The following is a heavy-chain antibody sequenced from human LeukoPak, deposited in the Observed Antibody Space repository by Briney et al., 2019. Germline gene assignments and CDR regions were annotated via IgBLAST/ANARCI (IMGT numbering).Heavy chain of an antibody. CDR1: GGSFSGYY. V-gene: IGHV4-34*01. Sequence: TSETLSLTCAVYGGSFSGYYWSWIRQPPGKGLEWIGEINHSGSTNYNPSLKSRVTISVDTSKNQFSLKLSSVTAADTAVYYCARVALLRDGYNSLYYFDYWGQGTLVTVSS. CDR3: ARVALLRDGYNSLYYFDY. D-gene: IGHD5-24*01. J-gene: IGHJ4*02. CDR2: INHSGST.